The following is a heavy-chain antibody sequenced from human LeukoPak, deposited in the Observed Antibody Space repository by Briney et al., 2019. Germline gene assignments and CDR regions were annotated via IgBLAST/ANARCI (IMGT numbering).Heavy chain of an antibody. CDR3: AREWGYCSSTSCPPWFDP. CDR1: GYTFTGYY. CDR2: INPNSGGT. V-gene: IGHV1-2*02. Sequence: ASVKVSCKASGYTFTGYYMHWVRQAPGQGLEWMGWINPNSGGTNYAQKFQGRVTMTRDTSISTAYMELGRLRSDDTAVYYCAREWGYCSSTSCPPWFDPWGQGTLVTVSS. J-gene: IGHJ5*02. D-gene: IGHD2-2*01.